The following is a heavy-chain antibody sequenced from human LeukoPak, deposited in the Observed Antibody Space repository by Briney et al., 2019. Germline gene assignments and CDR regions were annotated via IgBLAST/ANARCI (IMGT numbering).Heavy chain of an antibody. CDR3: AKGSLSGVTCYFEY. CDR2: IISSISYI. J-gene: IGHJ4*02. CDR1: VVTFSVDS. D-gene: IGHD2-15*01. V-gene: IGHV3-21*01. Sequence: GGALRLSCAASVVTFSVDSMNCGRQAPGKGRECGSSIISSISYIYYADSVRGGFSISRDNAKNSLYLQMNSLRAEDSAIYYCAKGSLSGVTCYFEYWGQGTLVTVCS.